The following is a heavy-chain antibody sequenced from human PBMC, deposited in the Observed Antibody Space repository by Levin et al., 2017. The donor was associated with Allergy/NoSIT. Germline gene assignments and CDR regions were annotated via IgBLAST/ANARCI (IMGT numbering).Heavy chain of an antibody. CDR2: ITYDASNK. CDR3: ARDGPPGGSSWGQYFQH. D-gene: IGHD6-13*01. Sequence: GGSLRLSCAASGFTFSSYAMHWVRQAPGKGLEWVAVITYDASNKYYADSVKGRFTISRDNSKNTLYLQMDNLRPEDTAVYYCARDGPPGGSSWGQYFQHWGQGTLVTVSS. J-gene: IGHJ1*01. CDR1: GFTFSSYA. V-gene: IGHV3-30-3*01.